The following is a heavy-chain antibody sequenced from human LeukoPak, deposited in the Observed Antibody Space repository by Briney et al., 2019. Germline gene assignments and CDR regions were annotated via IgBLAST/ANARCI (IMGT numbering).Heavy chain of an antibody. CDR3: ARDDLLLWFGELLYGVQIYYYYYGMDV. D-gene: IGHD3-10*01. V-gene: IGHV1-18*01. J-gene: IGHJ6*02. CDR2: ISAYNGNT. CDR1: GYTFTSYG. Sequence: GASVKVSCKASGYTFTSYGISWVRQAPGQGLEWMGWISAYNGNTNYAQKLQGRVTMTTDTSTSTAYMELRSLRSDDTAVYYCARDDLLLWFGELLYGVQIYYYYYGMDVWGQGTTVTVSS.